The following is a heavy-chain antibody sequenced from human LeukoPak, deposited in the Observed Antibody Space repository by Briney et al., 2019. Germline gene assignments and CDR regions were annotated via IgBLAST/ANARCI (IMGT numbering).Heavy chain of an antibody. D-gene: IGHD7-27*01. V-gene: IGHV3-21*01. CDR2: ISSSSSYI. CDR1: GFTFSSYS. CDR3: ARDANWGFYYYYYYMDV. J-gene: IGHJ6*03. Sequence: GGSLRLSCAASGFTFSSYSMNWVRQAPGKGLEWVSSISSSSSYIYYADSVKGRFTISRDNAKNSLYLQMNSLRAEDTAVYYCARDANWGFYYYYYYMDVWGKGTTVTISS.